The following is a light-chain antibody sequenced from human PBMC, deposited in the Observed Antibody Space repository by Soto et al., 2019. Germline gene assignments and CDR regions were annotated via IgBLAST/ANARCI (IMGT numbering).Light chain of an antibody. CDR2: DVT. V-gene: IGLV2-14*01. CDR1: SSDVGDNNY. J-gene: IGLJ1*01. Sequence: QSALTQPASVSGSPGQSITISCTGTSSDVGDNNYVSWYQQHPGKAPKLMIYDVTHRPSGISNRFSGSKSGNTASLTISGLQAEDEADCYCSSYTSSSHLYVFGPGTKVTVL. CDR3: SSYTSSSHLYV.